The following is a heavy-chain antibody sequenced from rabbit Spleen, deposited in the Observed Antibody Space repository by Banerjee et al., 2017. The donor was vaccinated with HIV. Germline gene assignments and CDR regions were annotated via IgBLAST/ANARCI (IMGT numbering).Heavy chain of an antibody. V-gene: IGHV1S7*01. CDR1: GFTLSSYH. J-gene: IGHJ4*01. CDR2: IDPLFGIT. CDR3: ARDGAGGSYFAL. Sequence: HLKESGGGLVQPGGSLKLSCKASGFTLSSYHMNWVRQAPGKGLEWIGYIDPLFGITYYANWVNGRFSISRENAQNTVFLQMTSLTAADTATYFCARDGAGGSYFALWGPGTLVTVS. D-gene: IGHD8-1*01.